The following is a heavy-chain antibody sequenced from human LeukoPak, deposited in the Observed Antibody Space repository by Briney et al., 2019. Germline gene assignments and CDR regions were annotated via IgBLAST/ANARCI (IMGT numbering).Heavy chain of an antibody. Sequence: GESLKISCAASGFTFSSYAMNWVRQAPGKGPEWVSVISGGGGSTYYADSVKGRFTISRDNSKNTLYLQMNSLRAEDTAVYYCANWGGNGDYSHWGQGTLVTVSS. D-gene: IGHD4-17*01. CDR3: ANWGGNGDYSH. V-gene: IGHV3-23*01. CDR2: ISGGGGST. J-gene: IGHJ4*02. CDR1: GFTFSSYA.